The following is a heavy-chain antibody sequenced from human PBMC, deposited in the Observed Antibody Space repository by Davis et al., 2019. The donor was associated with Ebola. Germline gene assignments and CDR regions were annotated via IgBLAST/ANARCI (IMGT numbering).Heavy chain of an antibody. Sequence: MPSETLSLTCTVSGCTFSSYYWSWIRQPPGKGLEWIGYIYYRGSTNYNPSLTSRVSISVDTSKNQFSLKLSSVTAADTAVYYCAKLAAAGYWYFDLWGRGTLVTVSS. J-gene: IGHJ2*01. CDR1: GCTFSSYY. CDR2: IYYRGST. CDR3: AKLAAAGYWYFDL. V-gene: IGHV4-59*08. D-gene: IGHD6-13*01.